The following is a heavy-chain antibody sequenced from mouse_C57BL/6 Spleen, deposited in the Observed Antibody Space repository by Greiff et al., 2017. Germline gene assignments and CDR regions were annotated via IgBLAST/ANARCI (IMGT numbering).Heavy chain of an antibody. Sequence: EVQLQQSGPELVKPGASVKISCKASGYTFTDYYMNWVKQSHGKSLEWIGDINPNNGGTNYNQKFKGKATLTVDKSSSSAYMGIRSLTSEDSAVYYCATGCSCVDYWGQGTTLTVSS. CDR1: GYTFTDYY. D-gene: IGHD1-1*01. CDR2: INPNNGGT. CDR3: ATGCSCVDY. J-gene: IGHJ2*01. V-gene: IGHV1-26*01.